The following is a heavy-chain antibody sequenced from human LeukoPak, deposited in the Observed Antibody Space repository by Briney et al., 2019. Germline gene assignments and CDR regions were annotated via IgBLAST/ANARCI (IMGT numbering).Heavy chain of an antibody. V-gene: IGHV4-4*07. Sequence: PSETLSLTCTVSGGSISSYYWSWIRQPAGKGLEWIGRIYTSGSTNYNPSLKSRVTISVDTSKNQFSLKLSSVTAADTAVYYCARHSGRTYYDILTGYNNWFDPWGQGTLVTVSS. CDR3: ARHSGRTYYDILTGYNNWFDP. CDR2: IYTSGST. CDR1: GGSISSYY. J-gene: IGHJ5*02. D-gene: IGHD3-9*01.